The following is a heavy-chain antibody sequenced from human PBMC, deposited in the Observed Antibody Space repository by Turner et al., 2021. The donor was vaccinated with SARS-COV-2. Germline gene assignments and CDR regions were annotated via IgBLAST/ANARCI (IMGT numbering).Heavy chain of an antibody. CDR3: AQAGLEISSHFDY. D-gene: IGHD3-3*01. V-gene: IGHV3-23*01. J-gene: IGHJ4*02. Sequence: EVQLLESGGGLVQPGTSLRLSCAASGFTFSSYAMSWVRQAQGKGLEWVSAISGSGGSTYYAASVKGRFTISRDNYKNTLYLQMNSLRAEDTAVYYCAQAGLEISSHFDYWGQGNLVTVSS. CDR2: ISGSGGST. CDR1: GFTFSSYA.